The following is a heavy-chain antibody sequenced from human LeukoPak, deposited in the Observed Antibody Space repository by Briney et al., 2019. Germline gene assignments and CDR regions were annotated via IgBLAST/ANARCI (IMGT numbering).Heavy chain of an antibody. CDR2: IYYSGST. CDR3: ARSVLRYFDWLSKPYYFDY. V-gene: IGHV4-61*01. CDR1: GGSVSSGSYY. Sequence: SETLSLTCTVSGGSVSSGSYYWSWIRQPPGKGLEWIGYIYYSGSTNYNPSLKSRVTISVDTSKNQFSLKLSSVTAADTAVYYCARSVLRYFDWLSKPYYFDYWSQGTLVTVSS. J-gene: IGHJ4*02. D-gene: IGHD3-9*01.